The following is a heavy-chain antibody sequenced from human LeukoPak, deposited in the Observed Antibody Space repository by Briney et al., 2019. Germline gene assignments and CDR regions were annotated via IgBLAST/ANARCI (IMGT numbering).Heavy chain of an antibody. CDR1: GFTFSNAW. CDR3: ATIRGVMGY. Sequence: PGGSLRLSCAASGFTFSNAWMSWVRQAPGKGLEWVGRIKDKASNFSAQYAASLKGRFTISRDDSKNSLYLQINSLGTEDTAVYYCATIRGVMGYWGHGTLVTVSS. CDR2: IKDKASNFSA. J-gene: IGHJ4*01. V-gene: IGHV3-72*01. D-gene: IGHD3-10*01.